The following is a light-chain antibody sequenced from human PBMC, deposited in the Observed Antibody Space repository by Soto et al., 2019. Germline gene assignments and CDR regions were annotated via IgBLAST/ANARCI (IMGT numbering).Light chain of an antibody. CDR1: QSFRGL. Sequence: LAQSSVTLSFSPGERATLSCRASQSFRGLLAWYQQKPGQAPRLLIYDAYNRATGIPPRFSGSGSGTDFTLTISSLEPEDSAVYYCQQRHMWPITFGQGTRLEIK. V-gene: IGKV3-11*01. CDR2: DAY. J-gene: IGKJ5*01. CDR3: QQRHMWPIT.